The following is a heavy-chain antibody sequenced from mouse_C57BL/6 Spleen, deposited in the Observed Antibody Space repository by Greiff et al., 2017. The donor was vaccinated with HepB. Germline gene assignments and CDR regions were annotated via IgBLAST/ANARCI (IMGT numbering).Heavy chain of an antibody. V-gene: IGHV14-4*01. D-gene: IGHD4-1*02. Sequence: EVQLQQSGAELVRPGASVKLSCTASGFNIKDDYMHWVKQRPEQGLEWIGWIDPENGDTEYASKFQGKATITADTSSNTAYLQLSSLTSEDTAVYYCTTPPTGYFDYWGQGTTLTVSS. CDR1: GFNIKDDY. CDR2: IDPENGDT. J-gene: IGHJ2*01. CDR3: TTPPTGYFDY.